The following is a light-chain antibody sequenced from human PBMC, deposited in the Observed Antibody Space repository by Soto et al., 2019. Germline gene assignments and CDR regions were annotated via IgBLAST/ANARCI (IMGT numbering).Light chain of an antibody. CDR1: HSVSSD. J-gene: IGKJ1*01. CDR2: GAS. CDR3: QQYKDWPHT. Sequence: EIVLTQSPATLSLSPGERATLSCRASHSVSSDLAWYQQRPGQAPRLLIFGASTRATGFPARFSGSGSGTEFTLTISSLQSEDFAVYYCQQYKDWPHTFGQGTKVDIK. V-gene: IGKV3-15*01.